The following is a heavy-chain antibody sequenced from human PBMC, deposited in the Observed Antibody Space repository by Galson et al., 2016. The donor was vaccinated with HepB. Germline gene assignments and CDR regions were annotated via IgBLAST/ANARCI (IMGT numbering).Heavy chain of an antibody. CDR3: TREAPGDYFDY. Sequence: SETLSLTCAVYGGSFRGFYWSWIRQPPGKGLEWMGQIYNSGDTNLNPSLKSRLTMSVDRSKNQFSLKLNSVTAADTALYFCTREAPGDYFDYWGQGVLVTVST. CDR1: GGSFRGFY. J-gene: IGHJ4*02. V-gene: IGHV4-34*01. CDR2: IYNSGDT.